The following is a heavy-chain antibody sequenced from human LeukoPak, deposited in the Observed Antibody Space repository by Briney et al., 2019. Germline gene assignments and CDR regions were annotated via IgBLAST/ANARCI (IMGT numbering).Heavy chain of an antibody. V-gene: IGHV1-8*01. CDR3: ARPLSRRSEGLDY. D-gene: IGHD1-26*01. CDR2: MNPNSGNI. Sequence: ASVKVSCKASGYTFTSYDINWVRQATGQGLEWMGWMNPNSGNIGYAQKFQGRVTMTRNTSITTAYMELSSLRSEDTAVYYCARPLSRRSEGLDYWGQGTLVTVSS. J-gene: IGHJ4*02. CDR1: GYTFTSYD.